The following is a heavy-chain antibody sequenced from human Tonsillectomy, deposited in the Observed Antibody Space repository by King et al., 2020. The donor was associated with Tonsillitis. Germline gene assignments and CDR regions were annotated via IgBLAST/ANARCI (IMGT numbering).Heavy chain of an antibody. V-gene: IGHV3-15*01. D-gene: IGHD3-10*01. J-gene: IGHJ4*02. CDR1: GFTFSNAW. CDR3: TSEIWFGELLRDY. CDR2: IKSKIDGGTT. Sequence: VQLVESGGGLVKPGGSLRLYCAASGFTFSNAWMSWVRQAPGKGLEWVGRIKSKIDGGTTDYAAPVKGRFSILRDDSKNTLYLQMNSLKTEDTAVYYCTSEIWFGELLRDYWGQGTLVTVSS.